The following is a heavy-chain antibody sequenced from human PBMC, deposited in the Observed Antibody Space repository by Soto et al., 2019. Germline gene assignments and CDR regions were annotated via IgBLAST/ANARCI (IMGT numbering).Heavy chain of an antibody. CDR1: GYSFTSYW. D-gene: IGHD3-9*01. Sequence: SGESLKISCQGSGYSFTSYWIGWVRQMPGKGLGWMWIIYPGDSDTIYSPSFQGQVTISADKSISTAYLQWSSLKASDTAMYYCARLARYFDSHYGMDVWGQGTTVTVSS. CDR3: ARLARYFDSHYGMDV. J-gene: IGHJ6*02. CDR2: IYPGDSDT. V-gene: IGHV5-51*01.